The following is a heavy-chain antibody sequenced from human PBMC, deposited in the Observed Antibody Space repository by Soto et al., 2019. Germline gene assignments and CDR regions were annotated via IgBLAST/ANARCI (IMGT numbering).Heavy chain of an antibody. CDR3: ARGAREATAVVIGVRPGEYGVDV. V-gene: IGHV3-30*04. J-gene: IGHJ6*02. CDR2: ISYNGGNR. Sequence: QVQLVESGGGVVQPGRSLRLSCAASGFTFSNYAMHWVRQAPGKGLECVAVISYNGGNRFYRDYVKGRFTISRDNSKNPVRLHIDSMRYEDAAVYYCARGAREATAVVIGVRPGEYGVDVWGQGTTVTVSS. D-gene: IGHD2-15*01. CDR1: GFTFSNYA.